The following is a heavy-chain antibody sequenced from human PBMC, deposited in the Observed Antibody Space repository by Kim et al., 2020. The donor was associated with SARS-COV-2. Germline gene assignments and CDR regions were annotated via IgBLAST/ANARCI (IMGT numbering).Heavy chain of an antibody. V-gene: IGHV4-31*03. D-gene: IGHD3-9*01. CDR2: IYYTGNT. Sequence: SETLSLTCTVSGDSIKSGGYYWNWIRQHPGKGLEWIGYIYYTGNTYYNASLKSRVTISLDTSKNQFSLKLSSVTAAGTAIYYCASAHFDYTDYYYYGLDVWGQGTTVTVSS. J-gene: IGHJ6*02. CDR3: ASAHFDYTDYYYYGLDV. CDR1: GDSIKSGGYY.